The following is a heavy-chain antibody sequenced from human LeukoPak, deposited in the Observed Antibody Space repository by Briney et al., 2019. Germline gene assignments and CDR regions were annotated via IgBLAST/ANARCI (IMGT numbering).Heavy chain of an antibody. J-gene: IGHJ4*02. CDR2: INSDGSST. Sequence: GGSLRLSCAASGLTVSSYWMHWVRQALGKGLVWVSRINSDGSSTSYADSVKGRFTISRDNAKNSLYLQMNSLRAEDTAVYYCARDRGDNYDSSGYYPYWGQGTLVSVSS. D-gene: IGHD3-22*01. V-gene: IGHV3-74*01. CDR1: GLTVSSYW. CDR3: ARDRGDNYDSSGYYPY.